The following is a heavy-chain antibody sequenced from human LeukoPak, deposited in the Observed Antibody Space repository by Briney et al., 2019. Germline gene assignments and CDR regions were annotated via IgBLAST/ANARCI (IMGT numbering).Heavy chain of an antibody. CDR3: ARDPGLRLDL. V-gene: IGHV3-33*01. CDR1: GFAFNNYA. D-gene: IGHD3-3*01. Sequence: GGSLRLSCAASGFAFNNYAMHWVRQAQGKGLEWVAVIWYDGSNEYYSDSVKGRFAISRDISKNTLYLQMNSLRAEDTAVYFCARDPGLRLDLWGQGTLLTVSS. CDR2: IWYDGSNE. J-gene: IGHJ4*02.